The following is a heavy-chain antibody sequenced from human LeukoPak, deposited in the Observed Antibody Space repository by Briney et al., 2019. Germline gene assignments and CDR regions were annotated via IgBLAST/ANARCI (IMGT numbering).Heavy chain of an antibody. J-gene: IGHJ4*02. D-gene: IGHD5-18*01. CDR3: ARGGDMVMGY. Sequence: GGSLRLSCAASGFTFSSHSMNWVRQAPGKGLEWVSSISSSSSYIYYADSVKGRFTISRDNAKNSLYLQMNSLRAEDTAVYYCARGGDMVMGYWGQGTLVTVSS. CDR2: ISSSSSYI. CDR1: GFTFSSHS. V-gene: IGHV3-21*01.